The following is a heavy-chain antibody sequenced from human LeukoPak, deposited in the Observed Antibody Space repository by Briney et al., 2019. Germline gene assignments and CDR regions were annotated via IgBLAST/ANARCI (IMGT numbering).Heavy chain of an antibody. CDR3: ARDGSSWANWLDP. CDR1: GFTLSTYW. J-gene: IGHJ5*02. CDR2: IKSDGSST. D-gene: IGHD6-13*01. Sequence: GGSLRLSCVASGFTLSTYWMHWVRQAPGKGLVWVSRIKSDGSSTTYADSVKGRFTISRDNAKSTLYLQMNSLRVEDTGVYYCARDGSSWANWLDPWGQGTLVTVSS. V-gene: IGHV3-74*01.